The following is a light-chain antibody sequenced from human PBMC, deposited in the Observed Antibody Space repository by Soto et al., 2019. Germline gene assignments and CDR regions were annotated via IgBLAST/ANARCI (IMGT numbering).Light chain of an antibody. J-gene: IGKJ4*01. CDR2: GAS. Sequence: TRPPSTLSMSPGEIATLSYVASQSVSNNYLAWYQQKPGQAPRLLIYGASNRATGIPARFIGSGSGTEFTLTISSLQSEDFAFYYCQQHNNWPLTFGGGTKVDIK. CDR3: QQHNNWPLT. CDR1: QSVSNN. V-gene: IGKV3D-15*01.